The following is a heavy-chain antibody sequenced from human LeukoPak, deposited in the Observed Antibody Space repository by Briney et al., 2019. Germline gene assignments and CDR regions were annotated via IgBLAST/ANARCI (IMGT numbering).Heavy chain of an antibody. D-gene: IGHD3-10*01. CDR1: NGSISSVGYY. V-gene: IGHV4-31*01. CDR2: IYHSGST. CDR3: ARTPSRTRVFDY. J-gene: IGHJ4*02. Sequence: PSQTLSLTCTVSNGSISSVGYYWSWLRQNPGKGLEFIGYIYHSGSTYYNPSLKRPITISMDTSENQFSLRLTAVTAADSAIYYCARTPSRTRVFDYWGQGTLVTVSS.